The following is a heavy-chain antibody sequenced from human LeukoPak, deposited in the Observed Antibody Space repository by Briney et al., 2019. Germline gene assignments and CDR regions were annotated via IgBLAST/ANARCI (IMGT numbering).Heavy chain of an antibody. J-gene: IGHJ3*02. CDR1: GYTFTSYG. CDR3: ARSGIPYYYDSSGYYYLSNDAFDI. Sequence: ASVKVSCKASGYTFTSYGISWVRQAPGQGLEWMGWISAYNGNTNYAQKLQGRVTMTTDTSTSTAYMELRSLRSDDTAVYYCARSGIPYYYDSSGYYYLSNDAFDIWGQGTMVTVSS. V-gene: IGHV1-18*01. D-gene: IGHD3-22*01. CDR2: ISAYNGNT.